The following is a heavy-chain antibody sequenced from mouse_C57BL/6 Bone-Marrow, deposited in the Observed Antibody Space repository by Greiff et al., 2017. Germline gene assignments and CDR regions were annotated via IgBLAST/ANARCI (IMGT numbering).Heavy chain of an antibody. CDR1: GYTFTSYW. Sequence: QVQLQQPGAELVMPGASVKLSCKASGYTFTSYWMHWVKQRPGQGLEWIGEIDPSDSYTNYNQKFKGKSTLTVDKSSSTAYMQLSSLTSEDSAVYYWARGGYSPHYWGQGTTLTVSS. CDR3: ARGGYSPHY. D-gene: IGHD3-1*01. CDR2: IDPSDSYT. J-gene: IGHJ2*01. V-gene: IGHV1-69*01.